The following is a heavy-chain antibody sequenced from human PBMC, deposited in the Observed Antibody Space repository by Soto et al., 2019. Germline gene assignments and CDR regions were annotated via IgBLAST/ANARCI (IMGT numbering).Heavy chain of an antibody. D-gene: IGHD1-26*01. CDR3: AKWPVGASRNWFDP. V-gene: IGHV5-51*01. Sequence: GEALKISCKGSGYSFTSNWIGWVRQMPGKGLEWMGIIHPGDSNTRYSPSFQGQVTISADNSISTAYLQWSSLKASDTSMYYCAKWPVGASRNWFDPWGQGTLVTVSS. J-gene: IGHJ5*02. CDR2: IHPGDSNT. CDR1: GYSFTSNW.